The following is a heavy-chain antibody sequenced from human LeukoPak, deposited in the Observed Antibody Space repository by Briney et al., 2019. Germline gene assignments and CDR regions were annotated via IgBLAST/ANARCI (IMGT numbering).Heavy chain of an antibody. D-gene: IGHD3-22*01. CDR1: AGAFSGYY. J-gene: IGHJ3*02. V-gene: IGHV4-34*01. CDR3: ARGPYYYDSSGYYQGPFDI. Sequence: SETLSLTCAVYAGAFSGYYWSWIRQPPGKGLEWIGDINHSGSTNYNPSLKSRVTISVDTSKNQFSLKLSSVTAADTAVYYCARGPYYYDSSGYYQGPFDIWGQGTMVTVSS. CDR2: INHSGST.